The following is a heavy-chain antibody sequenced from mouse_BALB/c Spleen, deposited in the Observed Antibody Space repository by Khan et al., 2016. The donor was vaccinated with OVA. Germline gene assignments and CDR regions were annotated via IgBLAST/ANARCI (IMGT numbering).Heavy chain of an antibody. V-gene: IGHV1-18*01. Sequence: VRLQQSGPELVKPGASVKIPCTASGYTFIDFIIDWVKQSLGESLEWIGDINPNNGATIYNQKLKGKATLTVDNSSSTAYMDRRSLTSEVTAVNYCASHGYGGIAYWGQGTPVTGSA. CDR3: ASHGYGGIAY. CDR2: INPNNGAT. CDR1: GYTFIDFI. J-gene: IGHJ3*01. D-gene: IGHD2-2*01.